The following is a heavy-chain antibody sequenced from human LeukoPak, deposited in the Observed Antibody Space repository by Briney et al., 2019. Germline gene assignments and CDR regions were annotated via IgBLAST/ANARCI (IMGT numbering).Heavy chain of an antibody. D-gene: IGHD1-26*01. V-gene: IGHV3-23*01. Sequence: GGSLRLSCAASGFLFSTYTMNWVRQAPGQGLEWVAALAAASGTRYYANSVKGRFTISRDNSKNTVFLQMNSLRVEDTAVYYCAKDKVPDGKWDIDYWGQRTLVTVSS. CDR1: GFLFSTYT. J-gene: IGHJ4*02. CDR2: LAAASGTR. CDR3: AKDKVPDGKWDIDY.